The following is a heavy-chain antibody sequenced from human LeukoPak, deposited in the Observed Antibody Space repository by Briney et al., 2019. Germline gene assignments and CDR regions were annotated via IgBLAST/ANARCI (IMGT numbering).Heavy chain of an antibody. J-gene: IGHJ4*02. CDR1: GYTFTSYG. Sequence: GASVKVSCKASGYTFTSYGISWVRQAPGQGLEWMGWISANDGNTDYPQKLQGRVTMTTDTSTSTAYMELRSLRSDDTAVYYCARAPGTGEDYWGQGTLVTVSS. V-gene: IGHV1-18*01. CDR2: ISANDGNT. CDR3: ARAPGTGEDY. D-gene: IGHD7-27*01.